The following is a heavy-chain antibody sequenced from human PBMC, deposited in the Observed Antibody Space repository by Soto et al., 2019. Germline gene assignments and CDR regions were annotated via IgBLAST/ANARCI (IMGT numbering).Heavy chain of an antibody. D-gene: IGHD4-4*01. CDR3: ARDGGVYDYSPFDY. J-gene: IGHJ4*02. Sequence: QVQLVQSGAEVKKPGSSVKVSCKASGGTFSSYAISWVRQAPGQGLAWMGGIIPIFGTADYAQKLQGRVTITADESTSTAYMELSSLRSEDTAVYYCARDGGVYDYSPFDYWGQGTLVTVSS. CDR2: IIPIFGTA. CDR1: GGTFSSYA. V-gene: IGHV1-69*12.